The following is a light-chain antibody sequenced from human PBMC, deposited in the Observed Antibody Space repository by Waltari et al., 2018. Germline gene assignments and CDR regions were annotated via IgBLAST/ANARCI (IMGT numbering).Light chain of an antibody. CDR2: STN. J-gene: IGLJ3*02. Sequence: QTVVTQEPSFSVSPGGTVTLTCALSSGSVSTSFPPGLYQQTPGQAPRTPIYSTNTCASWGADRFSGSIVGSKAALTITGAQADDESDYYCVLYLPSGIWVFGGGTKLTVL. V-gene: IGLV8-61*01. CDR1: SGSVSTSFP. CDR3: VLYLPSGIWV.